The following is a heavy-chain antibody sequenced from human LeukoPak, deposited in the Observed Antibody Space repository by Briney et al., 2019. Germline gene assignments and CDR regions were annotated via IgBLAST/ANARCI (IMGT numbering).Heavy chain of an antibody. CDR2: FYYSGST. J-gene: IGHJ4*02. Sequence: SETLSLTCTVSGGSISSDSYYWGWIRQPPGKGLEWIGSFYYSGSTYYNPSLKGRVTISVDTSKNQVSLKLSSVTAADTAVYYCARRTDDSGNYFGYWGQGTLVTVSS. CDR1: GGSISSDSYY. CDR3: ARRTDDSGNYFGY. V-gene: IGHV4-39*01. D-gene: IGHD3-10*01.